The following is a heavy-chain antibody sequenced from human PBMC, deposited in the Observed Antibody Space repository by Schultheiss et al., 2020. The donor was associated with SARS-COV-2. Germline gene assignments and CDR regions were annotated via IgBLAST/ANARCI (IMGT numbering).Heavy chain of an antibody. J-gene: IGHJ4*02. D-gene: IGHD1-26*01. Sequence: GGSLRLSCAASGFNLRNYWMDWVRQAPGKGLQWVANIKQDGSVEHYVDSVRGRFTISRDNAKNSLYLQMNSLRPDDTAVYYCARDGSPAEYGAYWGQGILVTVSS. V-gene: IGHV3-7*01. CDR3: ARDGSPAEYGAY. CDR2: IKQDGSVE. CDR1: GFNLRNYW.